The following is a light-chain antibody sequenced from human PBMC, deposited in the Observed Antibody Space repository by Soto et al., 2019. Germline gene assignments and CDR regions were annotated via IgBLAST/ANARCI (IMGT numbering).Light chain of an antibody. CDR2: EVV. CDR3: KSYAGSNTYV. V-gene: IGLV2-8*01. CDR1: RNDIGAYEF. J-gene: IGLJ1*01. Sequence: QSVLTQPPSASGSPGQSVTISCTGTRNDIGAYEFVSLYQHHPGKAPKLIIYEVVQRPSGVPDRFSGSKSGNTASLTVSGLQAADEADSYCKSYAGSNTYVFGTGTRSPS.